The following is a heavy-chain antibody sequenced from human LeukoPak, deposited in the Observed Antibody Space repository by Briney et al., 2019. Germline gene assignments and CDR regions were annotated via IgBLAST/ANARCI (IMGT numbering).Heavy chain of an antibody. CDR2: IFPNTGDT. CDR3: TRDPKMATILFEY. V-gene: IGHV1-2*04. CDR1: GGTFSNYA. J-gene: IGHJ4*02. Sequence: ASVKVSRMSSGGTFSNYAISGVGQAPGQGREGMGLIFPNTGDTNHAQTFQAWVTTTRHTSISSTYMELTWLTCDGTSVYYCTRDPKMATILFEYWGQGALVSVSS. D-gene: IGHD5-24*01.